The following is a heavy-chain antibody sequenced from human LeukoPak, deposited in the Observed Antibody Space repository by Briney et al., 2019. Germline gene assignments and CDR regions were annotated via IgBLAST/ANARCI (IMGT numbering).Heavy chain of an antibody. J-gene: IGHJ4*02. CDR2: INSDGSWT. CDR1: GFTFSSHA. V-gene: IGHV3-74*01. CDR3: VSFYETY. D-gene: IGHD2-2*01. Sequence: GGSLRLSCGASGFTFSSHAMTWVRQAPGKGLEWVSHINSDGSWTSYADSVKGRFTISKDNAKNTVYLQMNNLRAEDTAVYYCVSFYETYWGRGTLVTVSS.